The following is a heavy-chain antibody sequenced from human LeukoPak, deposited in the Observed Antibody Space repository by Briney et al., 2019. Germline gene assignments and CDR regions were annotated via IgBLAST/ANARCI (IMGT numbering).Heavy chain of an antibody. V-gene: IGHV3-48*01. Sequence: GGSLRLSCAASGFTFNDYSMNWVRQAPGKGLEWIVYISNAGSTVFYADSVRGRFTMSRDNDKKSLYMQMNSLRAEDTAVYYCARVRGPYYYYGMDVWGQGTTVTVSS. CDR3: ARVRGPYYYYGMDV. J-gene: IGHJ6*02. CDR1: GFTFNDYS. CDR2: ISNAGSTV.